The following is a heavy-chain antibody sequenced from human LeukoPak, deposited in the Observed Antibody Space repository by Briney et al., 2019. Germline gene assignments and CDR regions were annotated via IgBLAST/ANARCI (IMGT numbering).Heavy chain of an antibody. CDR3: ASGGGTLDY. V-gene: IGHV3-30-3*01. CDR2: ISYDGNNK. Sequence: SGRSLRLSCAASGFTFSRYVMHWVHQAPGKGLEWVAVISYDGNNKYYTDSVKGRFTISRDNSKNTLFLQMNSLRAEDTAVYYCASGGGTLDYWGQGTLVTVSS. J-gene: IGHJ4*02. D-gene: IGHD1-1*01. CDR1: GFTFSRYV.